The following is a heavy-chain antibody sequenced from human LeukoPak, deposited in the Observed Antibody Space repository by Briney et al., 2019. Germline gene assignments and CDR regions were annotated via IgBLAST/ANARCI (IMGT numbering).Heavy chain of an antibody. Sequence: KPSETLSLTCAVYGGSFSGYYWIWIRQPPGKGLEWIGEINHSGSTNYNPSLKSRVTISVDTSKNQFSLKLSSVTAADTAVYYCARDRYGDMPIDYWGQGTLVTVSS. CDR2: INHSGST. CDR1: GGSFSGYY. D-gene: IGHD4-17*01. V-gene: IGHV4-34*01. J-gene: IGHJ4*02. CDR3: ARDRYGDMPIDY.